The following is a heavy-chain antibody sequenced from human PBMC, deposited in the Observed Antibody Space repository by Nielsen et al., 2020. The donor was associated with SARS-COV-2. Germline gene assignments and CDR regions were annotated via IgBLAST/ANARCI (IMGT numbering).Heavy chain of an antibody. CDR2: IYCSGST. J-gene: IGHJ5*02. V-gene: IGHV4-31*03. CDR3: AREGRITGTTDWFDP. CDR1: GGSISSGGYY. Sequence: SETLSLTCTVSGGSISSGGYYWSWIRQHPGKGLEWIGSIYCSGSTYYNPSLKSRVTISVDTSKNQFSLKLSSVTAADTAVYYCAREGRITGTTDWFDPWGQGTLVTVSS. D-gene: IGHD1-7*01.